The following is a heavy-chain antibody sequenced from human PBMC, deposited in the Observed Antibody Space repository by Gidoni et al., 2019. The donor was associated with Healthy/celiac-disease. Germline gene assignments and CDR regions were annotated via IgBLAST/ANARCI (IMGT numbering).Heavy chain of an antibody. CDR2: INHSGST. V-gene: IGHV4-34*01. Sequence: QVQLQQWGAGLLTPSETLSLTCAVYGGSFSGYYWSWIRQPPGKGLEWIGEINHSGSTNYNPSLKSRVTISVDTSKNQFSLKLSSVTAADTAVYYCARDGIVATSTFDYWGQGTLVTVSS. J-gene: IGHJ4*02. CDR1: GGSFSGYY. CDR3: ARDGIVATSTFDY. D-gene: IGHD5-12*01.